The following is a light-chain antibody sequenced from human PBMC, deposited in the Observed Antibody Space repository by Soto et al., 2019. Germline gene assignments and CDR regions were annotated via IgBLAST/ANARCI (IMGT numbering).Light chain of an antibody. J-gene: IGKJ1*01. CDR2: DAS. Sequence: VLTQSPATLSFSPGERATLSCRASQSVSNHLAWYQQKPGQAPRLLIYDASNRVTDIPARFSGSGSGTDFTLTISTLEPEDFAVYYCQQRNDWPWTCGQGAKVEIK. V-gene: IGKV3-11*01. CDR3: QQRNDWPWT. CDR1: QSVSNH.